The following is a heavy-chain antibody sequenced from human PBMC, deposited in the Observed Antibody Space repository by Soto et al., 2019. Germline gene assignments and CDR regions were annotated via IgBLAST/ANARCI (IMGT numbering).Heavy chain of an antibody. CDR2: IIPIFGTA. CDR1: GGTFSSYA. Sequence: QVQLVQSGAEVKKPGSSVKVSCKASGGTFSSYAISWVRQAPGQGLEWMGGIIPIFGTATYAQKFQGRVTITADKSTSTAYMELSSLRSEDTAVYYCARVSPGGYCSSTSCYPAYGMDVWGQGTTVTVSS. J-gene: IGHJ6*02. CDR3: ARVSPGGYCSSTSCYPAYGMDV. D-gene: IGHD2-2*01. V-gene: IGHV1-69*06.